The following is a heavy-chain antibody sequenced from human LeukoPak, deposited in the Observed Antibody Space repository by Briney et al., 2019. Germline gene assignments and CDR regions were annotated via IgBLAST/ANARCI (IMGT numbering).Heavy chain of an antibody. V-gene: IGHV1-2*02. CDR3: ASNPLRFLEWRGTYYGMDV. CDR2: INPNSGGT. CDR1: GYTFTGYY. J-gene: IGHJ6*02. D-gene: IGHD3-3*01. Sequence: GASVKVSCKASGYTFTGYYMHWVRPAPGQGLAWMGWINPNSGGTNYAQKFQGRVTMTRDTSISTAYMELSRLRSDDTAVYYCASNPLRFLEWRGTYYGMDVWGQGTTVTVSS.